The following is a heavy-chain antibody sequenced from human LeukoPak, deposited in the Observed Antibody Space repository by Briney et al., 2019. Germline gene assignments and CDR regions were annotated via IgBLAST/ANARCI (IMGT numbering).Heavy chain of an antibody. D-gene: IGHD5-12*01. J-gene: IGHJ6*03. CDR1: GFTFDGYT. V-gene: IGHV3-43*01. CDR2: ISWDGGNT. Sequence: GGSLRLSCAASGFTFDGYTMHWVRQAPGKGLEWVSLISWDGGNTYYADSVKGRFTISRDNSKNSLYLQMNSLRTEDTALYYCAQGPSGYDYYYYYYMDVWGKGTTVTVSS. CDR3: AQGPSGYDYYYYYYMDV.